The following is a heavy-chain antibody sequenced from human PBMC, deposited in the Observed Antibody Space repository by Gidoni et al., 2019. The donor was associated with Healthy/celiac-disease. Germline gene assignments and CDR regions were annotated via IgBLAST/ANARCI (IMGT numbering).Heavy chain of an antibody. Sequence: EVQLVESGGGLVQPGGSLRLSCAASGFTFSSYWMHWVRQAPGKGLVWVSRINSDGSSTSYADSVKGRFTISRDNAKNTLYLQMNSLRAEDTAVYYCARGDYYDWREGLFWSYYYYGMDVWGQGTTVTVSS. CDR1: GFTFSSYW. CDR2: INSDGSST. CDR3: ARGDYYDWREGLFWSYYYYGMDV. J-gene: IGHJ6*02. D-gene: IGHD3-22*01. V-gene: IGHV3-74*01.